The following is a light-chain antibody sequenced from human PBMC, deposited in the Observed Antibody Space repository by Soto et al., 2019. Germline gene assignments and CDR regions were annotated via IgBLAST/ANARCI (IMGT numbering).Light chain of an antibody. CDR1: SSNIGAGYD. CDR2: GNN. J-gene: IGLJ2*01. V-gene: IGLV1-40*01. Sequence: QSVLTQPPSVSGAPGQRVTISCTGSSSNIGAGYDVHWYQQLPGTAPKLLIYGNNNRPSGVPDRFSGSKSGTSASLAITGLQAEDEAGYYCQSYDSSLRGDVVFGGGTKLTVL. CDR3: QSYDSSLRGDVV.